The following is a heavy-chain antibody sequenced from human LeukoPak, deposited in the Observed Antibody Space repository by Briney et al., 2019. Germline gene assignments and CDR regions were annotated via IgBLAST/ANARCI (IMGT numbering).Heavy chain of an antibody. CDR1: GYTFTSYY. CDR3: ARVISPYDFWSGYYIDWFDP. D-gene: IGHD3-3*01. CDR2: INPSGGST. J-gene: IGHJ5*02. V-gene: IGHV1-46*01. Sequence: GASVKVSCKASGYTFTSYYMHWVRQAPGQGLESMGIINPSGGSTSYAQKFQGRVTMTRDTSTSTVYMELSSLRSEDTAVYYCARVISPYDFWSGYYIDWFDPWGQGTLVTVSS.